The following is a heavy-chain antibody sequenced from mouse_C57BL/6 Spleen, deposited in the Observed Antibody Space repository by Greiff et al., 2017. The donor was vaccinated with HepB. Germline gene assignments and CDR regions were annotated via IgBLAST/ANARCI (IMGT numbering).Heavy chain of an antibody. J-gene: IGHJ2*01. CDR3: ARDRRDGSYFDY. Sequence: EVQLLESGPGLVKPSQSLSLTCSVTGYSITSGYYWNWIRQFPGNKLEWMGYISYDGSNNYNPSLKNRISITRDTSKNQFFLKLNSVTTEDTATYYCARDRRDGSYFDYWGQGTTLTVSS. D-gene: IGHD3-3*01. CDR1: GYSITSGYY. V-gene: IGHV3-6*01. CDR2: ISYDGSN.